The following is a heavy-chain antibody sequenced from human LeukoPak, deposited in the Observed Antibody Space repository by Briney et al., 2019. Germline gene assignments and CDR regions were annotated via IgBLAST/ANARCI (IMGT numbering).Heavy chain of an antibody. Sequence: ASVKVSCKASGYTFTSYGISWARQAPGQGLEWMGWISAYNGNTNYAQKLQGRVTMTTDTSTSTAYMELRSLRSDDTAVYYCARDPSVAVAGYFDYWGQGTLVTVSS. V-gene: IGHV1-18*01. D-gene: IGHD6-19*01. J-gene: IGHJ4*02. CDR1: GYTFTSYG. CDR3: ARDPSVAVAGYFDY. CDR2: ISAYNGNT.